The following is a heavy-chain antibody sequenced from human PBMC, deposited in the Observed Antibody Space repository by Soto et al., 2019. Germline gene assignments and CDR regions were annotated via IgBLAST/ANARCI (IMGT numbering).Heavy chain of an antibody. CDR3: ARDKDRLQLGVNYYYIMDV. D-gene: IGHD1-1*01. J-gene: IGHJ6*02. Sequence: QVQLVQSGAEVKKPGSSVKISCKASGGTFRTNAFSWVRQAPGQGLEWMGGIIPIFPTPDYAQKFQSRVTITADESTTTTYRELSSLRSEDTAIYYCARDKDRLQLGVNYYYIMDVWGQGTTVTVSS. CDR2: IIPIFPTP. V-gene: IGHV1-69*12. CDR1: GGTFRTNA.